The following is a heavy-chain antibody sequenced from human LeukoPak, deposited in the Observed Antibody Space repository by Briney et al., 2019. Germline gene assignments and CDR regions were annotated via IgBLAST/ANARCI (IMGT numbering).Heavy chain of an antibody. CDR2: IIPNSGGT. D-gene: IGHD3-10*01. CDR3: ARVPTRGVTGGYWFDP. CDR1: GYTFAAHY. V-gene: IGHV1-2*02. Sequence: ASVKVSCKASGYTFAAHYMHWVRQAPGQGLEWMGWIIPNSGGTNYAQRIQGRVTMTRDTSISTAYMELIRLRSDDTAVYYCARVPTRGVTGGYWFDPWGQGTLVTVSS. J-gene: IGHJ5*02.